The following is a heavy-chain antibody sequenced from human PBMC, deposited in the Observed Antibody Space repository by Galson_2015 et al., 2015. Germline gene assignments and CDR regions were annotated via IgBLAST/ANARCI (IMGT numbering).Heavy chain of an antibody. CDR3: ARARVKGYCSSTSCRDAFDI. Sequence: SVKVSCKASGYTFTSYDINWARQATGQGLEWMGWMNPNSGNTGYAQKFQGRVTMTRNTSISTAYMELSSLRSEDTAVYYCARARVKGYCSSTSCRDAFDIWGQGTMVTVSS. D-gene: IGHD2-2*01. CDR1: GYTFTSYD. V-gene: IGHV1-8*01. CDR2: MNPNSGNT. J-gene: IGHJ3*02.